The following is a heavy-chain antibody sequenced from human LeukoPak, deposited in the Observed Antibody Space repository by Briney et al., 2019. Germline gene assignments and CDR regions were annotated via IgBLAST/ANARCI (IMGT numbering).Heavy chain of an antibody. J-gene: IGHJ4*02. D-gene: IGHD4-23*01. CDR3: ARDPVADRYGGNPPRWLDY. CDR2: ISSSRTYI. V-gene: IGHV3-21*01. Sequence: PGGSLRLSCAASEFTFSSYSMNWVRQAPGKGLEWVSSISSSRTYIYYADSVKGRFTISRDNAKNSLYLQMNSLRAEDTAVYYCARDPVADRYGGNPPRWLDYWGQGTLVTVSS. CDR1: EFTFSSYS.